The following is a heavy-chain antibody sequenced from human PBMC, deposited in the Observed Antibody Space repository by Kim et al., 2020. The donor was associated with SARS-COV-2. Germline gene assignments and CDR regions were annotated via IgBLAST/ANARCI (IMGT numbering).Heavy chain of an antibody. J-gene: IGHJ5*02. CDR3: VREPAS. Sequence: GGTLTYADSVNGRFTISRDNAKKSLSLQMNSLTPEDTAVYYCVREPASWGQGTLVTVSS. CDR2: GGTL. V-gene: IGHV3-11*01.